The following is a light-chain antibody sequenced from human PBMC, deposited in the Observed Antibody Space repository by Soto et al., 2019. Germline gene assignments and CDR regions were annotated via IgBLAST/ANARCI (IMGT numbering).Light chain of an antibody. Sequence: EIVLTQPPGTLSLSPGERATLSCRASQSVSSSYLAWYQQKPGQAPRLLIYGASSRATGIPDRFSGSGSGTDFTLTISRLEPEDFAVNYCQLGTFGQGTKVEIK. CDR2: GAS. CDR3: QLGT. J-gene: IGKJ1*01. V-gene: IGKV3-20*01. CDR1: QSVSSSY.